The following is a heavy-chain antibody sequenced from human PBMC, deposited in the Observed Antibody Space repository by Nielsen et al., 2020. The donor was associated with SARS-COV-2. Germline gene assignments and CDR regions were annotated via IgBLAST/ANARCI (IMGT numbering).Heavy chain of an antibody. CDR2: IHYTGNT. Sequence: SETLSLTCTVSGGSIRTDYYWTWIRQPPGKGLKWIGNIHYTGNTYYTPSLESRITISIDASKNQFSLKLRSVTAADTAVYYCARATGDGSTWSESCHRWGQGTLVIVSS. J-gene: IGHJ1*01. CDR1: GGSIRTDYY. D-gene: IGHD6-19*01. CDR3: ARATGDGSTWSESCHR. V-gene: IGHV4-30-4*01.